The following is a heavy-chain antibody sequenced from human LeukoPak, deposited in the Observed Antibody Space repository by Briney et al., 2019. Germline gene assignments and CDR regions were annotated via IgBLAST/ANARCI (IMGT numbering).Heavy chain of an antibody. CDR2: ISAYNGNT. Sequence: ASVKVSCKASGYTFTSYGISWVRQPPGQGLEWMGWISAYNGNTNYAQKLQGRVTMTTDTSTSTAYMELRSLRSDDTAVYYCARQAARPGVGYYMDVWGKGTTVTVSS. J-gene: IGHJ6*03. D-gene: IGHD6-6*01. V-gene: IGHV1-18*01. CDR1: GYTFTSYG. CDR3: ARQAARPGVGYYMDV.